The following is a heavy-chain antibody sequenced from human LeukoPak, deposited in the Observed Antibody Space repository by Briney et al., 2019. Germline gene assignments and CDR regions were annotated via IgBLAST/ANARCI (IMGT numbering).Heavy chain of an antibody. CDR2: IKQDGNSQ. Sequence: GGSLSLSCAVSGFTLSRFWMGWVRQAPGHGLQWVANIKQDGNSQYYVDSVMGTFTSSRDNAENSVYLQMNSLSAGDTAVYYCARHGDYCFDLWGPGTRVTVSS. D-gene: IGHD2-21*01. CDR1: GFTLSRFW. V-gene: IGHV3-7*01. J-gene: IGHJ4*02. CDR3: ARHGDYCFDL.